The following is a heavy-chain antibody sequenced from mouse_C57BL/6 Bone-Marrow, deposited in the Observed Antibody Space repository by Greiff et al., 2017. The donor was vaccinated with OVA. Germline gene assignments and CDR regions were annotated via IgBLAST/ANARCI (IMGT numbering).Heavy chain of an antibody. CDR1: GYTFTSYW. CDR2: IDPSDSET. V-gene: IGHV1-52*01. J-gene: IGHJ2*01. CDR3: ARGATVVPFDY. Sequence: VQLQQPGAELVRPGSSVKLSCKASGYTFTSYWMHWVKQRPIQGLEWIGNIDPSDSETPYNQKFKDKATLTVDKSSSTAYMQLSSLTSEDSAVYYCARGATVVPFDYWGQGTTLTVSS. D-gene: IGHD1-1*01.